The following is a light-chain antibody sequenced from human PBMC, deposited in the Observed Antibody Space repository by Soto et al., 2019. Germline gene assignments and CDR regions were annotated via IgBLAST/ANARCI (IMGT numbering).Light chain of an antibody. J-gene: IGKJ1*01. CDR3: QQYGSSRT. CDR1: QFIDSH. CDR2: GAS. Sequence: VMTQSPATLSVYQEERATLSCRASQFIDSHLAWYQQKPGQAPRLLIYGASGRATGIPDRFSGSGSGTDFTLTISRLEPEDFAVYYCQQYGSSRTSGQGTNVDIK. V-gene: IGKV3-20*01.